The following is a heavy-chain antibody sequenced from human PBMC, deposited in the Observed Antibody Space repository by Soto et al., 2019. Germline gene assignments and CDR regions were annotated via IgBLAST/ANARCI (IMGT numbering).Heavy chain of an antibody. CDR2: IYYSGST. V-gene: IGHV4-31*03. CDR3: ARPGYSSSWDY. CDR1: SGSSNIAGYY. Sequence: SETMYLTCTVSSGSSNIAGYYWSWIRQHPGKGLEWIGYIYYSGSTYYNPSLKSRVNISVDTSKNQFSLKLSSVTAADTAVYYCARPGYSSSWDYWGEGTLVTVSS. J-gene: IGHJ4*02. D-gene: IGHD6-13*01.